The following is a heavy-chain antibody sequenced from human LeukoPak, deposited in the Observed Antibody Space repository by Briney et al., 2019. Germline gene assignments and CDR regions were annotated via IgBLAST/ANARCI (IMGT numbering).Heavy chain of an antibody. CDR1: GFTFSDYY. CDR3: AGYTSGWFGAFGI. CDR2: VSSSGSTI. D-gene: IGHD6-19*01. V-gene: IGHV3-11*04. J-gene: IGHJ3*02. Sequence: GGSLRLSCAASGFTFSDYYMNWIRQAPGKGLEWVSYVSSSGSTIYYADSVKGRFTISRDNAKNSLYLQMISLTAEDTALYYCAGYTSGWFGAFGIWGQGTMVTVSS.